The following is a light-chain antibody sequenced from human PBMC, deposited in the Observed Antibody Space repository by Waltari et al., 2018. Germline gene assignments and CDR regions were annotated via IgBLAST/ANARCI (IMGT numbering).Light chain of an antibody. J-gene: IGLJ1*01. CDR1: KWRKKH. CDR2: HDR. CDR3: QAWDSSTAMV. V-gene: IGLV3-1*01. Sequence: SFELTQPPSVSVSPGQTANITCSGDKWRKKHVSWYQQKAGQSHVLFMYHDRQRPSGIPERFSGSNSGNTATLTISGTQAMDEADYYCQAWDSSTAMVFGTGTKVTVL.